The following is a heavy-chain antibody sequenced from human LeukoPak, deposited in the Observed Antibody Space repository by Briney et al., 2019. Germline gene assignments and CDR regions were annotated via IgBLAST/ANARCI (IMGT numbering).Heavy chain of an antibody. V-gene: IGHV3-15*01. CDR2: IKTKTDGRTT. CDR1: GFTFSDAW. Sequence: GGSLRLSCAASGFTFSDAWMSWVRQAPGKGLEWVGRIKTKTDGRTTDYAAPVKGRFTISRDDSKDMVYVQMSSLKIEDTAVYFCTTEVHGDYSLGLDWGQGTLVTVSS. CDR3: TTEVHGDYSLGLD. J-gene: IGHJ4*02. D-gene: IGHD4-17*01.